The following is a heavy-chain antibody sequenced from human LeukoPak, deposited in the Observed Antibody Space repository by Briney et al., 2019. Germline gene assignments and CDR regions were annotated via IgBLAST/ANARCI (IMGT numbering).Heavy chain of an antibody. Sequence: ASVKVSXKASGYTFTGYYMHWVRQATGQGLEWMGWMNPNSGNTGYAQKFQGRVTMTRNTSISTAYMELSSLRSEDTAVYYCARGSGGNNDFDYWGQGTLVTVSS. D-gene: IGHD3-16*01. CDR2: MNPNSGNT. J-gene: IGHJ4*02. V-gene: IGHV1-8*02. CDR3: ARGSGGNNDFDY. CDR1: GYTFTGYY.